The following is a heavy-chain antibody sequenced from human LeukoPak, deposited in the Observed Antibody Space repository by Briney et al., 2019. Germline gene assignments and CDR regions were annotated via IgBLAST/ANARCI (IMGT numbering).Heavy chain of an antibody. CDR3: ASARSPTRGSPGDY. CDR1: GFTFSSYW. CDR2: VTSDGSTT. Sequence: PGGSLRLSCVASGFTFSSYWMHWVRQAPGKGLVWVSRVTSDGSTTTYADSVKGGFTISRDNAKNTLFLQMNSLRAEDTAVYYCASARSPTRGSPGDYWGQGTLVTVSS. J-gene: IGHJ4*02. V-gene: IGHV3-74*01.